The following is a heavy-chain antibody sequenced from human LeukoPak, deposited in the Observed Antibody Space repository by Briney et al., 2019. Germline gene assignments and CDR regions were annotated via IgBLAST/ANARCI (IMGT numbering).Heavy chain of an antibody. D-gene: IGHD6-19*01. CDR1: GFTFSIYG. CDR2: ISYDGSNK. CDR3: AKDQIGWAPGYSSGPLDY. Sequence: PGGSLRLSCAASGFTFSIYGMHWVCHAPGKGLERVAVISYDGSNKYYADSVKGRSTISSDNSKNTLYLQMNSLRAEDTAVYYCAKDQIGWAPGYSSGPLDYWGQGTPVTVSS. V-gene: IGHV3-30*18. J-gene: IGHJ4*02.